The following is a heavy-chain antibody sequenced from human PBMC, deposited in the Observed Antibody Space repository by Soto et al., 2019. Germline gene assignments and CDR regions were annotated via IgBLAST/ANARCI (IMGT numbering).Heavy chain of an antibody. Sequence: ASVNVSCKASGYTFTGYYMHWVRQAPGQGLEWMGWINPNIGGTNYAQKFQGWVTMTRDTSISTAYMELSRLRSDDTAVYYCARAYDFWSGYSQYNWFERWGQGNLVIVSS. V-gene: IGHV1-2*04. CDR3: ARAYDFWSGYSQYNWFER. CDR2: INPNIGGT. CDR1: GYTFTGYY. J-gene: IGHJ5*02. D-gene: IGHD3-3*01.